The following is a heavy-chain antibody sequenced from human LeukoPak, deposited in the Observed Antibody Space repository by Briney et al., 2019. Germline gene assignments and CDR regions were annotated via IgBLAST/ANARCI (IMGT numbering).Heavy chain of an antibody. CDR1: GYSFTTYW. CDR3: ARRYCSSTTCRGDFDY. CDR2: IYPGDSDT. J-gene: IGHJ4*02. D-gene: IGHD2-2*01. Sequence: GESLKISCKGSGYSFTTYWIAWVRQMPGKGLEWVGIIYPGDSDTRYSPSFQGQVTISADKSINTAYLQWSSLKASDTAIYYCARRYCSSTTCRGDFDYWAREPWSPSPQ. V-gene: IGHV5-51*01.